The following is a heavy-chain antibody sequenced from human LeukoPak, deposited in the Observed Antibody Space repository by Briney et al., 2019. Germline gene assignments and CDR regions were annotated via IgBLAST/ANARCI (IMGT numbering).Heavy chain of an antibody. J-gene: IGHJ4*02. V-gene: IGHV1-24*01. Sequence: ASVKVSCKVSGYTLTELSMHWVRQAPGKGLEWMGGFDPEDGETIYAQKFQGRVTMTEDTSTDTAYMGLSSLRSEDTAVYYCATDRLYYDILTGYPRGFDYWGQGTLVTVSS. CDR3: ATDRLYYDILTGYPRGFDY. CDR2: FDPEDGET. CDR1: GYTLTELS. D-gene: IGHD3-9*01.